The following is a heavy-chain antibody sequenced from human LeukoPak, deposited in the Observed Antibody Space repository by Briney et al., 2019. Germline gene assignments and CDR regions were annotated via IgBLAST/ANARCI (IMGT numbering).Heavy chain of an antibody. J-gene: IGHJ6*02. CDR1: GGSISSYY. CDR3: ARDGTYYYGMDV. Sequence: PSETLSLTCSLSGGSISSYYWSWIRQPPGKGLDWIGHVFYTGSTNYNPSLKSRVAISVDTSKNQFSLKVSSVTAADTAMYYCARDGTYYYGMDVWGQGTTVTVSS. V-gene: IGHV4-59*01. CDR2: VFYTGST.